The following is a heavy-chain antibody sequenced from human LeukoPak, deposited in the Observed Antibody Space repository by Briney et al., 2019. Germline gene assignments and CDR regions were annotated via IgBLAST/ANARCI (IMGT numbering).Heavy chain of an antibody. J-gene: IGHJ4*02. D-gene: IGHD3-22*01. CDR1: GGTFSSYA. Sequence: ASVKVSCKASGGTFSSYAISWVRQAPGQGLEWMGGIIPIFGTANYAQRFQGRVTITADKSTSTAYMELSSLRSEDTAVYYCARALGDDSSGYYPDYWGQGTLVTVSS. CDR3: ARALGDDSSGYYPDY. V-gene: IGHV1-69*06. CDR2: IIPIFGTA.